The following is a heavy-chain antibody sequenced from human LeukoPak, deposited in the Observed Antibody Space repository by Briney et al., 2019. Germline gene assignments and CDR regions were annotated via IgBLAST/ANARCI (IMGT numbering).Heavy chain of an antibody. CDR2: IWYDVSNE. CDR3: TTADSELYDFWSGRPSNPRDY. Sequence: GGSLRLSCAASGFSFSNHDIHWVRQAPGKGLEWVSLIWYDVSNEYYADSVKGRFTISRDNSKNTLYLQMNSLRAEDTAVYYCTTADSELYDFWSGRPSNPRDYWGQGTLVTVSS. J-gene: IGHJ4*02. V-gene: IGHV3-30*02. D-gene: IGHD3-3*01. CDR1: GFSFSNHD.